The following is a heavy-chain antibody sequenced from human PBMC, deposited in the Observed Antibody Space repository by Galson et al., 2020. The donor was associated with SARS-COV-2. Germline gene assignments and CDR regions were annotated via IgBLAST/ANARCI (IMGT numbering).Heavy chain of an antibody. Sequence: GESLKISCAASGFTFSIYGMHWVRQAPGKGLEWVAFISYAGNLKFYGDSVRGRFTISRDNSNNTVFLQMDSLRVEDTAVYYCAKDRLGGVGNTPDFYFDNWGPGALVTVSS. CDR2: ISYAGNLK. J-gene: IGHJ4*02. D-gene: IGHD1-26*01. CDR1: GFTFSIYG. CDR3: AKDRLGGVGNTPDFYFDN. V-gene: IGHV3-30*18.